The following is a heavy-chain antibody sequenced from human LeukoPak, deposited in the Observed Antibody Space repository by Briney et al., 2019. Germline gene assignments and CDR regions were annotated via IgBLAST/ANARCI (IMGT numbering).Heavy chain of an antibody. CDR3: TTPLRYRDAFDI. D-gene: IGHD3-9*01. CDR2: IKSKTDGGTT. Sequence: GGSLRLSCAASGFTFSNAWMSWVRQAPGKGLEWVGRIKSKTDGGTTDYAAPVKGRFTISRDDSKNTLYLQMNSLKTEDTAVYYCTTPLRYRDAFDIWGQGTMVTVSS. V-gene: IGHV3-15*01. CDR1: GFTFSNAW. J-gene: IGHJ3*02.